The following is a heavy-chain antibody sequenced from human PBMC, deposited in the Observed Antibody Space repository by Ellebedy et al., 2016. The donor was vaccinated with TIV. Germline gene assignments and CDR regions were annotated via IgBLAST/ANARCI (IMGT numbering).Heavy chain of an antibody. CDR2: IFPGDSDT. D-gene: IGHD3-22*01. V-gene: IGHV5-51*01. CDR1: GYIFSDYW. Sequence: GESLKISXRVSGYIFSDYWIGWVRQTPGKGLEWMGIIFPGDSDTRYSQSFRGQVTISADNSISTAYLQWSSLKASDTAMYYCASPHDSSSSFDYWGQGTRVTVSS. CDR3: ASPHDSSSSFDY. J-gene: IGHJ4*02.